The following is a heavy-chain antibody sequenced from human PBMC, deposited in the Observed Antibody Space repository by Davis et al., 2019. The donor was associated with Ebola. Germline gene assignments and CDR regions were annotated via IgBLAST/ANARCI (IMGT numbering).Heavy chain of an antibody. V-gene: IGHV4-59*01. CDR1: GGSISSYY. Sequence: MPSETLSLTCTVSGGSISSYYWSWIRQPPGKGLEWIGYIYYSGSTNYNPSLKSRVTISVDTSKNQFSLKLSSVTAADTAVYYCARVIAAAGLDYWGQGTLVTVSS. D-gene: IGHD6-13*01. J-gene: IGHJ4*02. CDR2: IYYSGST. CDR3: ARVIAAAGLDY.